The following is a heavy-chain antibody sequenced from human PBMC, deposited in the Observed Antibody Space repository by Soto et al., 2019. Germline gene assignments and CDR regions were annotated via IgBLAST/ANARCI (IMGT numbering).Heavy chain of an antibody. J-gene: IGHJ3*02. V-gene: IGHV3-7*03. CDR3: ARGNIAAAGDGDAFDI. Sequence: GGSLRLSCAASGFTFSSYWMSWVRQAPGKGLEWVANIKQDGSEKYYVDSVKGRFTISRDNAKNSLYLQMNSLRAEDTAVYYCARGNIAAAGDGDAFDIWGQGTMVTVS. CDR1: GFTFSSYW. D-gene: IGHD6-13*01. CDR2: IKQDGSEK.